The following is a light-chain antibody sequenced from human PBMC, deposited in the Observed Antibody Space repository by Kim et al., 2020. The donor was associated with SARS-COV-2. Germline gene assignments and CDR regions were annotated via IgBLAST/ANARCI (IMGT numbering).Light chain of an antibody. CDR2: LEGSGSY. CDR1: SGHSSYI. J-gene: IGLJ3*02. CDR3: ETWDTNTRV. V-gene: IGLV4-60*03. Sequence: QPVLTQSSSASASLESSVKLTCTLSSGHSSYIIAWHQQQPGKAPRYLMKLEGSGSYNKGSGVPDRFSGSTSGADRYLTISNLQSEDEADYYCETWDTNTRVFGGGTQLTVL.